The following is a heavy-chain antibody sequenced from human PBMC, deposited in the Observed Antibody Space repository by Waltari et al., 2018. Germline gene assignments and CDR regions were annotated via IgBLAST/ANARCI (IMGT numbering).Heavy chain of an antibody. V-gene: IGHV1-69*06. CDR1: GGTFSSYA. CDR3: ASRGYCSGGSCFDYFDY. D-gene: IGHD2-15*01. J-gene: IGHJ4*02. Sequence: QVQLVQSGAEVKKPGSSVKVSCKASGGTFSSYAISWVRQAAGEGREWMGGVIPVFGTATYARKFQGRVTSTADKSTSTAYMELSSLRSEDTAVYYCASRGYCSGGSCFDYFDYWGQGTLVTVSS. CDR2: VIPVFGTA.